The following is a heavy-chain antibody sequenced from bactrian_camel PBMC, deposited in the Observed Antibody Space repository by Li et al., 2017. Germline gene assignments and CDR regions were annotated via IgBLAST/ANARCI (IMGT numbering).Heavy chain of an antibody. CDR2: ICGSGYT. J-gene: IGHJ6*01. CDR3: AAGCKVAGTWSFESDFRY. D-gene: IGHD1*01. Sequence: SGGGSVQAGESLRLTCEVSGAGNSCMGWFRQAPGKEREGVAAICGSGYTDYAGSVAGRFTVSADRPKNTLYLQMNSLEPDDSAMYYCAAGCKVAGTWSFESDFRYWGQGSQVTVS. CDR1: GAGNSC. V-gene: IGHV3S55*01.